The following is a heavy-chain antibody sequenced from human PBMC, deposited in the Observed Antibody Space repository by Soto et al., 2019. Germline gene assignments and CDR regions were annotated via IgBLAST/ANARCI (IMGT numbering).Heavy chain of an antibody. CDR1: GGTFSSYT. D-gene: IGHD3-3*01. CDR2: IIPILGIA. J-gene: IGHJ3*02. CDR3: ARNSHNEKPYYDFWSGPNTRGRAFDI. Sequence: ASVKVSCKASGGTFSSYTISWVRQAPGQGLEWMGRIIPILGIANYAQKFQGRVTITADKSTSTAYMELSSLRSEDTAVYYCARNSHNEKPYYDFWSGPNTRGRAFDIWGQGTMVTVS. V-gene: IGHV1-69*02.